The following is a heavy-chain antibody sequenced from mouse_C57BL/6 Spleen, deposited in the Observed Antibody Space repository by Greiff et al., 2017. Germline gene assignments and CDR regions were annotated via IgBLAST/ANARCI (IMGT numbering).Heavy chain of an antibody. V-gene: IGHV1-54*01. Sequence: VQLQESGAELVRPGTSVKVSCKASGYAFTNYLIEWVKQRPGQGLEWIGVINPGSGGTNYNEKFKGKATLTADKSSSTAYMQLSSLTSEDSAVYFCARRYDYDVWFAYWGQGTLVTVSA. D-gene: IGHD2-4*01. CDR2: INPGSGGT. J-gene: IGHJ3*01. CDR3: ARRYDYDVWFAY. CDR1: GYAFTNYL.